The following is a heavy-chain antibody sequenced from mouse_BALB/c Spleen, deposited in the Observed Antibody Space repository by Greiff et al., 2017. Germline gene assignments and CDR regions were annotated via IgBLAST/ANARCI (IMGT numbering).Heavy chain of an antibody. J-gene: IGHJ4*01. CDR2: IWSGGST. Sequence: VKLVESGPGLVQPSQTLSITCTVSGFSLTSYGVHWVRQSPGKGLEWLGVIWSGGSTDYNAAFISRLSISKDNSKSKVFFKMNSLQANDTAIYYCASYDGYYAMDYWGQGTSVTVSS. CDR3: ASYDGYYAMDY. D-gene: IGHD2-3*01. V-gene: IGHV2-2*02. CDR1: GFSLTSYG.